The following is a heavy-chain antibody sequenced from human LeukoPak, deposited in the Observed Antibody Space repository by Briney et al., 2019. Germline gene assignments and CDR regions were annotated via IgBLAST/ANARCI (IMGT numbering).Heavy chain of an antibody. V-gene: IGHV1-69*05. D-gene: IGHD3-10*01. CDR2: IIPFFGTA. Sequence: SVKGSCKASGGTFSSYAISWVRQAPGQGLDWMGGIIPFFGTANYAQKVQGRVTITTDESTSTAYMELSRLRSEDTAVYCCARGRYYYGSGSYYNVDHDAFDIWGQGTMVTVSS. CDR3: ARGRYYYGSGSYYNVDHDAFDI. J-gene: IGHJ3*02. CDR1: GGTFSSYA.